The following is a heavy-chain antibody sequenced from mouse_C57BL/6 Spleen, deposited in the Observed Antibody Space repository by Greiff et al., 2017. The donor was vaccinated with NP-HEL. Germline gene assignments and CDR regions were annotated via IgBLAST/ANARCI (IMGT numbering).Heavy chain of an antibody. CDR1: GYAFSSSW. V-gene: IGHV1-82*01. CDR3: ARGPLFDY. Sequence: QVQLQQSGPELVKPGASVKISCKASGYAFSSSWMNWVKQRPGKGLEWIGRIYPGDGDTNYNGKFKGKATLTADKSSSTAYMQLSSLTSEDSAVYFCARGPLFDYWGKGTTLTVSS. J-gene: IGHJ2*01. CDR2: IYPGDGDT.